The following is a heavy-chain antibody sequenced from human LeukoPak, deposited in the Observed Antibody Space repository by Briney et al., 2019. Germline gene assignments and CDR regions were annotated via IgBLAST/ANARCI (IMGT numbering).Heavy chain of an antibody. CDR2: IYSGGST. V-gene: IGHV3-66*01. D-gene: IGHD3-22*01. J-gene: IGHJ5*02. CDR1: GFTFSRDW. Sequence: GGSLRLSCAASGFTFSRDWMHWVRQAPGKGLEWVSVIYSGGSTYYADSVKGRFTISRNNSKNTLYLQMNSLRAEDTAVYYCARDILEDYDSSGYWFDPWGQGTLVTVSS. CDR3: ARDILEDYDSSGYWFDP.